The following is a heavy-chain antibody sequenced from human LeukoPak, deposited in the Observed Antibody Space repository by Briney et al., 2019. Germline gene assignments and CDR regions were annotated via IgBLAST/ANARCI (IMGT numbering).Heavy chain of an antibody. CDR3: ARDVRGSDSSGSIDY. CDR2: INHSGST. V-gene: IGHV4-34*01. J-gene: IGHJ4*02. CDR1: GGSISSYY. Sequence: SETLSLTCTVSGGSISSYYWSWIRQPPEKGLEWIGEINHSGSTNYNPSLKSRVTISVDTSKNQFSLKLSSVTAVDTAVYYCARDVRGSDSSGSIDYWGQGTLVTVSS. D-gene: IGHD6-19*01.